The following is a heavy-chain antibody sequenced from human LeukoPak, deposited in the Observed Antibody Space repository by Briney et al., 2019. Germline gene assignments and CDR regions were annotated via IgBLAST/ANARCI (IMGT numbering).Heavy chain of an antibody. J-gene: IGHJ5*02. D-gene: IGHD6-19*01. Sequence: GGSLRLSCAASGFTFSSYAMSWVRQAPGKGLEWVSAISGSGGSTYYADSVKGRFTISRDNSENTLYLQMNCLRAEDTAVYYCAKDRMQQWLGTNWFDPWGQGTLVTVSS. CDR2: ISGSGGST. CDR1: GFTFSSYA. CDR3: AKDRMQQWLGTNWFDP. V-gene: IGHV3-23*01.